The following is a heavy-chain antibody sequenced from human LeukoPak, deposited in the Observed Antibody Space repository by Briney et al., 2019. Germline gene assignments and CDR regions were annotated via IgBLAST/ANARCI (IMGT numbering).Heavy chain of an antibody. CDR3: ASSSGWYGDAFDI. D-gene: IGHD6-19*01. J-gene: IGHJ3*02. CDR1: GFTVSSNY. Sequence: PGGSLRLSCAASGFTVSSNYMSWVRQAPGKGLEWVSVIYSGGSTYYSDSVKGRFTISRHNSKNTLYLQMNSLRAEDTAVYYCASSSGWYGDAFDIWGQGTMVTVSS. CDR2: IYSGGST. V-gene: IGHV3-53*04.